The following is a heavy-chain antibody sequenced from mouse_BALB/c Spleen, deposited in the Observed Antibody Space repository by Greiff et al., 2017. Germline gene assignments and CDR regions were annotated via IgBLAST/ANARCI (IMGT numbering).Heavy chain of an antibody. CDR1: GFTFSSFG. D-gene: IGHD1-1*01. CDR3: ARSGLLRFYAMDY. J-gene: IGHJ4*01. V-gene: IGHV5-17*02. Sequence: EVQGVESGGGLVQPGGSRKLSCAASGFTFSSFGMHWVRQAPEKGLEWVAYISSGSSTIYYADTVKGRFTISRDNPKNTLFLQMTSLRSEDTAMYYCARSGLLRFYAMDYWGQGTTVTVAS. CDR2: ISSGSSTI.